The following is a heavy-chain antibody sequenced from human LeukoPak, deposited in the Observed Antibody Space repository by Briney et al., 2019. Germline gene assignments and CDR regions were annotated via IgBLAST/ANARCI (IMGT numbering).Heavy chain of an antibody. V-gene: IGHV4-39*01. CDR1: GGSIRSSYYY. CDR2: IYDSGST. CDR3: ARHYGR. D-gene: IGHD3-10*01. J-gene: IGHJ4*02. Sequence: SETLSLTCTVSGGSIRSSYYYWGWIRQPPVKGLEWIGSIYDSGSTYYNPSLKSRVTISVDTSKTQFSLKLNSVTAADTAVYYCARHYGRWGQGTLVTVSS.